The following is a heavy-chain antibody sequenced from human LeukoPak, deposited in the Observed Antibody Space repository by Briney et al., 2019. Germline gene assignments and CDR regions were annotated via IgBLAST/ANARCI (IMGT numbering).Heavy chain of an antibody. CDR2: ISSSSSTI. J-gene: IGHJ4*02. CDR1: GFTCSCYA. CDR3: ARNGSSGWYYFDY. D-gene: IGHD6-19*01. Sequence: GGSLRLSCAASGFTCSCYAMIWLGQAPGKGREGVSYISSSSSTIYYADSVKGRFTISRDNAKNSLYLHMHSLRAEDAAVYYCARNGSSGWYYFDYWGQGALVTVSS. V-gene: IGHV3-48*04.